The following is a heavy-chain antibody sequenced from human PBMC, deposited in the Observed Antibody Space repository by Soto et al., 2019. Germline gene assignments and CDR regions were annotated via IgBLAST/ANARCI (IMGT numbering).Heavy chain of an antibody. Sequence: SVKVSCKASGGTFSSYAISWVQQAPGQGLEWMGGIIPIFGTANYAQKFQGRVTITADESTSTAYMELSSLRSEDTAVYYCARDGIAAAGYNWFDPWGQGTLVTVSS. CDR2: IIPIFGTA. CDR3: ARDGIAAAGYNWFDP. CDR1: GGTFSSYA. D-gene: IGHD6-13*01. J-gene: IGHJ5*02. V-gene: IGHV1-69*13.